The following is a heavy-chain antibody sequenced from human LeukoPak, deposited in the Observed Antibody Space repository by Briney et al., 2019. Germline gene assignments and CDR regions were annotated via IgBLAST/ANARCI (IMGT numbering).Heavy chain of an antibody. J-gene: IGHJ5*02. D-gene: IGHD6-13*01. CDR3: ARQGSSSWRARGKQYNWFDP. Sequence: ASVKVSCKASGYTFTSYGISWVRQAPGQGLEWMGWISAYNGNTNYAQKLQGRVTMTTDTSTSTAYMELRSLRSDDTAVYYCARQGSSSWRARGKQYNWFDPWGQGTLVTVSS. V-gene: IGHV1-18*01. CDR1: GYTFTSYG. CDR2: ISAYNGNT.